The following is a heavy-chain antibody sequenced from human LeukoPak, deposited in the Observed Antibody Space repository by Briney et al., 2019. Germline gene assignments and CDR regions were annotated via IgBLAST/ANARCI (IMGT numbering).Heavy chain of an antibody. Sequence: GGSLRLSCAASGFTFSSYWMSWVRQAPGKGLEWVSAISGSGGSTYYADSVKGRFTISRDNPQNTLFLQMNSLRAEDTAVYYCANLARYSSSSGSGYWGQGTLVTVSS. CDR3: ANLARYSSSSGSGY. CDR2: ISGSGGST. J-gene: IGHJ4*02. CDR1: GFTFSSYW. V-gene: IGHV3-23*01. D-gene: IGHD6-6*01.